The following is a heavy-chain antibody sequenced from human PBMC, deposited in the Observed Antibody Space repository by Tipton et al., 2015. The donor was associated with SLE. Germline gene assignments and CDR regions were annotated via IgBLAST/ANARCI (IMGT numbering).Heavy chain of an antibody. CDR1: GGTFSSYT. CDR2: IIAYNGNT. J-gene: IGHJ5*02. V-gene: IGHV1-18*04. Sequence: QLVQSGAEVKKPGSSVKVSCKASGGTFSSYTITWVRQAPGQGLEWMGRIIAYNGNTNYVQKFQGRVTMATDTSTSTGYMELRSLRSDDTAVYYCSRERGHWFDPWGQGTLVIVSS. D-gene: IGHD3-10*01. CDR3: SRERGHWFDP.